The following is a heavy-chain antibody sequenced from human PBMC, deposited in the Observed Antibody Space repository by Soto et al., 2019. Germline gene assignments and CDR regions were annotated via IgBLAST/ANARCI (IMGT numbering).Heavy chain of an antibody. J-gene: IGHJ3*02. CDR2: IVVGSGNT. Sequence: AKVSCKASGFTFTSSAMQWVRQARGQRLEWIGWIVVGSGNTNYAQKFQERVTITRDMSTSTAYMELSSLRSEDTAVYYCAADEKTYYDILAGYYRGDAFDIWGQGTMVTVSS. D-gene: IGHD3-9*01. V-gene: IGHV1-58*02. CDR3: AADEKTYYDILAGYYRGDAFDI. CDR1: GFTFTSSA.